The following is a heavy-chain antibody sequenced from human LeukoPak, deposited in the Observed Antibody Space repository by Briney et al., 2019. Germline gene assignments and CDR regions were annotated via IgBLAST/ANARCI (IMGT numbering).Heavy chain of an antibody. CDR1: GGSFSGYY. CDR2: INHSGST. V-gene: IGHV4-34*01. CDR3: ARGSPLEYSGWYYFDY. D-gene: IGHD6-19*01. Sequence: PSETLSLTCAVYGGSFSGYYWSWIRQPPGKGLEWIGEINHSGSTNYNPSLKSRVTISVDTSKNQFSLKLSSVTAADTAVYYCARGSPLEYSGWYYFDYWAREPWSPSPQ. J-gene: IGHJ4*02.